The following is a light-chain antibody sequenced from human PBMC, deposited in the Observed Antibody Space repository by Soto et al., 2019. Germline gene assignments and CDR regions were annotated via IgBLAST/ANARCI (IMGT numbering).Light chain of an antibody. Sequence: DSPMTQYPSTLSASVGDRVTITCRASQSISSWLAWYQQKPGKAPKLRISKASTLQSGVPPRFSGSGYGTEFTLTISSLQPDDFATYYCQQYERYPMTFGGGTKVEIK. J-gene: IGKJ4*01. CDR2: KAS. CDR1: QSISSW. V-gene: IGKV1-5*03. CDR3: QQYERYPMT.